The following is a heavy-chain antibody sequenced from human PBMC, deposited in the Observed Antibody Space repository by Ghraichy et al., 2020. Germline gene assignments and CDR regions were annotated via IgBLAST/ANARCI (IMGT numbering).Heavy chain of an antibody. CDR3: ARVWTSATRPNVFDF. Sequence: ASVKVSCQASGYNFNAFYMHWVRQAPGQGLEWVGRINPNSGGTHYAPKFQGRVALTRHTSTSTAYLELNGLRSDDTAVYYCARVWTSATRPNVFDFWGQGTLLIVSS. V-gene: IGHV1-2*06. CDR1: GYNFNAFY. D-gene: IGHD1-1*01. CDR2: INPNSGGT. J-gene: IGHJ4*02.